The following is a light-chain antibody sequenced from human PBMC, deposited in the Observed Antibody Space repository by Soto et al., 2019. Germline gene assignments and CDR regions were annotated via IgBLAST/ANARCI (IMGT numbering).Light chain of an antibody. Sequence: QSALTQPASVSGSPGQSITISCTGTSSDVGGYNYVSCYQQHPGKAPKLMIYEVSNRPSGVSNRFSGSKSDNTASLTISGLQAEDEADYYCSSYTSFSTYVFGTGTKVTVL. CDR3: SSYTSFSTYV. CDR1: SSDVGGYNY. J-gene: IGLJ1*01. V-gene: IGLV2-14*01. CDR2: EVS.